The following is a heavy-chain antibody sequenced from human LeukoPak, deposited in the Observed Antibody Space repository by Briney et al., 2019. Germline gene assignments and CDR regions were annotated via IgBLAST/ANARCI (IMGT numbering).Heavy chain of an antibody. J-gene: IGHJ4*02. CDR1: GASISSYY. CDR2: IYNGGNI. D-gene: IGHD6-19*01. Sequence: SETLSPTCTVSGASISSYYWSWIRRTPRNGLEWIGSIYNGGNINYKPSLKSRVTISMDTSKSHFSLSLTSVTAADTAVYFCARASDIAVTGFDCWGQGLLVTVSS. CDR3: ARASDIAVTGFDC. V-gene: IGHV4-59*01.